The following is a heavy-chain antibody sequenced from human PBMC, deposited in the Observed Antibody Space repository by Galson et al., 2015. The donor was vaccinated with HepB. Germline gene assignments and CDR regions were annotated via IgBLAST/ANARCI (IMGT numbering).Heavy chain of an antibody. Sequence: SLRLSCAASGFTFSDSYMSWIRQAPGKGLEWVSYISSGGNTIYQKDSYYADSVEGRFTISRDNAKNSLYLQMNNLRAEDTAVYYCARLRSYFDYWGQGALVTVSS. J-gene: IGHJ4*02. V-gene: IGHV3-11*01. CDR2: ISSGGNTIYQKDS. CDR3: ARLRSYFDY. CDR1: GFTFSDSY. D-gene: IGHD3-3*01.